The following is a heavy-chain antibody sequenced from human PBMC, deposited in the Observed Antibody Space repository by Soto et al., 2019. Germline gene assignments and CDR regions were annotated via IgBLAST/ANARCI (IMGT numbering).Heavy chain of an antibody. V-gene: IGHV3-74*01. Sequence: GGSLKLSYPASGFARRCHWMNWVRQVPGKGLVWVSRINSDGSDITYADSVKGRFTISRDNAANTLYLQMNSLRPEDTAVYYCARDLGFWSGYYLDYWGQGTLVTVSS. CDR3: ARDLGFWSGYYLDY. CDR2: INSDGSDI. J-gene: IGHJ4*02. CDR1: GFARRCHW. D-gene: IGHD3-3*01.